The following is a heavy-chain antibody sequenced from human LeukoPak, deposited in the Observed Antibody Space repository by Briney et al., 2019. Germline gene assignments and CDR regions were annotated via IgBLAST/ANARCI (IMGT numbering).Heavy chain of an antibody. V-gene: IGHV3-23*01. J-gene: IGHJ3*02. Sequence: GGSLRLSCAASGFTFSSYAMSWVRQAPGKGLEWVSTITSSGGSTYYADSVKGRFTVSRDNSKNTLFPQTNSLRAEDTAVYYCAKGSLTIWYAFDIWGQGTMVTVSS. CDR2: ITSSGGST. CDR1: GFTFSSYA. D-gene: IGHD2-8*02. CDR3: AKGSLTIWYAFDI.